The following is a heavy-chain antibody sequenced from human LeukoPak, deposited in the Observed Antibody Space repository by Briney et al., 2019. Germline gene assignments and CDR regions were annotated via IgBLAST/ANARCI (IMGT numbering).Heavy chain of an antibody. J-gene: IGHJ4*02. CDR3: ANLPIYSQWLSYDY. D-gene: IGHD6-19*01. CDR1: GGSISSSSYY. CDR2: IYYSGST. Sequence: NSSETLSLTCTVSGGSISSSSYYWGWIRQPPGKGLEWIGSIYYSGSTYYNPSLKSRVTISVDTSKNQFSLKLSSVTAAGTAVYYCANLPIYSQWLSYDYWGQGTLVTVSS. V-gene: IGHV4-39*07.